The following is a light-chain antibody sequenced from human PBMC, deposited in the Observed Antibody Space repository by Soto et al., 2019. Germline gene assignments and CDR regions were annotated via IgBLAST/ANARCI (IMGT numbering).Light chain of an antibody. CDR1: QNIDNK. J-gene: IGKJ5*01. CDR2: NAV. CDR3: QQYKSWWPST. Sequence: EIVLTQSPATLSVSPGERATLSCRASQNIDNKLVWYQQKPGQAPSLLLSNAVTRAPGIPARFSGSGFGTEFTLNISSLQPEDFAIYYCQQYKSWWPSTFGQGTRLEI. V-gene: IGKV3-15*01.